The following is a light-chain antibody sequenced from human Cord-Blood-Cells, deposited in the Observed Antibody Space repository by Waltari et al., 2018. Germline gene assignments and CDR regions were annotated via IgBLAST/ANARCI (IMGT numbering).Light chain of an antibody. CDR1: SSDVGSYNL. J-gene: IGLJ3*02. Sequence: QSALTQPASVSGSPGQSITISCTGTSSDVGSYNLVSWYQQHPGKAPKLMIYEVSKRPSWVSNRFSGSKSGNTASLTISALHDEDEADYYCCSYAGSSTWVFGGGTKLTVL. CDR2: EVS. V-gene: IGLV2-23*02. CDR3: CSYAGSSTWV.